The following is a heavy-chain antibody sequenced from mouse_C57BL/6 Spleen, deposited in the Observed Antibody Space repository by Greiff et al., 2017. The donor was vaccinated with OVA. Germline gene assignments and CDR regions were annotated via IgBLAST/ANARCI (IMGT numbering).Heavy chain of an antibody. CDR3: KSFDY. CDR1: GYTFTDYE. CDR2: IDPETGGT. Sequence: VKLMESGAELVRPGASVTLSCKASGYTFTDYEMHWVKQTPVHGLEWIGAIDPETGGTAYNQKFKGKAILTADKSSSTAYMELRSLTSEDSAVYYCKSFDYWGQGTTLTVSS. J-gene: IGHJ2*01. V-gene: IGHV1-15*01.